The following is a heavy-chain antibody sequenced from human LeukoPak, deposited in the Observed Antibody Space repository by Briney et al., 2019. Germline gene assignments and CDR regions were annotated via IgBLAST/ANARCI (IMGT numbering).Heavy chain of an antibody. V-gene: IGHV1-8*03. CDR1: GYTFTSYD. CDR3: ARGRKAVAGTGRYFDY. CDR2: MNPNSGNT. Sequence: ASVKVSCKASGYTFTSYDINWVRQATGQGLEWMGWMNPNSGNTGYAQKFQGRVTITRSTSISTAYMELSSLRSEDTAVYYCARGRKAVAGTGRYFDYWGQGTLVTVSS. J-gene: IGHJ4*02. D-gene: IGHD6-19*01.